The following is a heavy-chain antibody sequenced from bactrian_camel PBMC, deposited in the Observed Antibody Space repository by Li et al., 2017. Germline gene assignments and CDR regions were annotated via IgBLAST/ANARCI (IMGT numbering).Heavy chain of an antibody. D-gene: IGHD7*01. CDR2: INSDGRT. Sequence: HVQLVESGGGSVQAGGSLRLSCAASGYTYSSYCMGWFRQAPGKEREGIASINSDGRTTYADSVKGRFTISKDVAKSTLYLQMNSLKPEDTATYYCADMRGQWHCDLYAGPLTDWGQGTQVTVS. J-gene: IGHJ4*01. CDR3: ADMRGQWHCDLYAGPLTD. CDR1: GYTYSSYC. V-gene: IGHV3S55*01.